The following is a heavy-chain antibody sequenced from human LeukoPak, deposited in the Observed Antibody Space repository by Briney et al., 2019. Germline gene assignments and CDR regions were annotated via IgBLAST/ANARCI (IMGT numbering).Heavy chain of an antibody. CDR1: GYSFTSYW. CDR2: VYPGDSDS. Sequence: GESLKISCKGSGYSFTSYWIGWVRQMPGRGLEWMGIVYPGDSDSRYSPSIQGQVTISADKSISTAYLQLSSLRASDTAMYYCARRGGSGSYYYYGMDVWGKGTTVTVSS. D-gene: IGHD3-10*01. J-gene: IGHJ6*04. V-gene: IGHV5-51*01. CDR3: ARRGGSGSYYYYGMDV.